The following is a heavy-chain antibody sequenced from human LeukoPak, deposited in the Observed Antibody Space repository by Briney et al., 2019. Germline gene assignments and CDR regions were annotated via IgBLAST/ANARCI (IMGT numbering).Heavy chain of an antibody. CDR3: ARGRLPKYYFDS. CDR2: ISYDGSNK. V-gene: IGHV3-30*04. Sequence: NPGGSLRLSCAASGFTFSSYAMHWVRQPPGKGLEWVAVISYDGSNKYYADSVKGRFTISRDNSKNTLYLQMNSLRVDDTAVYYCARGRLPKYYFDSWGQGTLVTVSS. D-gene: IGHD4-11*01. J-gene: IGHJ4*02. CDR1: GFTFSSYA.